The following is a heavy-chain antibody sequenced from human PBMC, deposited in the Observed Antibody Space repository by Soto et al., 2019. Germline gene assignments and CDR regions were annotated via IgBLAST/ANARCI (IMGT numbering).Heavy chain of an antibody. CDR2: MSHSGGT. D-gene: IGHD2-21*02. V-gene: IGHV4-34*01. J-gene: IGHJ3*02. CDR1: GGSVNSGNYY. CDR3: ARVERGTATPVVDAFDI. Sequence: QVQLQQWGAGLLKPSETLSLTCAVFGGSVNSGNYYWSWIRQPPGKGLEWIGEMSHSGGTHFNPSLQSRVTISVDTSKNQVSLKMSSVTAADTALYYCARVERGTATPVVDAFDIWGPGTMVTVSS.